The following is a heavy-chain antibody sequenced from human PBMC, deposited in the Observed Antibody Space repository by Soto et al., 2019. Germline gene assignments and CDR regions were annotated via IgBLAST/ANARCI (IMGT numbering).Heavy chain of an antibody. CDR2: INHSGST. Sequence: PSETLSLTCAVYVGSFSGYYWSLIRQPPGKGLECIWEINHSGSTNYNPSLKSRVTISVYTSKNQFSLKLSSVTAADTAVYYCARGRSRISVYSSSWYGKENLPRGGHWFDPWGKGTRVTVSS. CDR3: ARGRSRISVYSSSWYGKENLPRGGHWFDP. CDR1: VGSFSGYY. D-gene: IGHD6-13*01. J-gene: IGHJ5*02. V-gene: IGHV4-34*01.